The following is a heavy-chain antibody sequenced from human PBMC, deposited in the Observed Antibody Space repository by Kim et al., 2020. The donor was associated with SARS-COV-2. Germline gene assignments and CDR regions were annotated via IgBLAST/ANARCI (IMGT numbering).Heavy chain of an antibody. V-gene: IGHV4-59*13. D-gene: IGHD3-22*01. J-gene: IGHJ3*02. CDR1: GGSISSYY. Sequence: SETLSLTCTVSGGSISSYYWSWIRQPPGKGLEWIGYIYYSGSTNYNPSLKSRVTISVDTSKNQFSLKLSSVTAADTAVYYCARDQQAHYYDSSGYYYGRGKRPPNAFDIWGQGTMVTVSS. CDR2: IYYSGST. CDR3: ARDQQAHYYDSSGYYYGRGKRPPNAFDI.